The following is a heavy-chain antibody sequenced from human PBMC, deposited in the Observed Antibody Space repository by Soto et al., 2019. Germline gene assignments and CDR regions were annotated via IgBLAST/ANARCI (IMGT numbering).Heavy chain of an antibody. V-gene: IGHV3-21*01. CDR1: TFNFTSYS. CDR3: ARVNLATGSMHFDH. D-gene: IGHD3-10*01. J-gene: IGHJ4*02. Sequence: EVQLVESGGGLVKPGGSLRLTCAGSTFNFTSYSLNWVRQAPGKGLEWVSSISATSTYIFYADSVKGRFTISRDNAKNSVSLQMNSLRAVDTALYYCARVNLATGSMHFDHWGQGTLVTVSS. CDR2: ISATSTYI.